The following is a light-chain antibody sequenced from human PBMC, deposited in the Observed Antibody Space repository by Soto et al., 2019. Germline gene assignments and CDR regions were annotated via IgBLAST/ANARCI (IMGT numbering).Light chain of an antibody. J-gene: IGKJ5*01. CDR1: QSISDT. CDR3: QQYDSSPIT. Sequence: EIVMTQSPATLSVSPVGRATLSCRASQSISDTLAWYQQKPGQAPRLLIYGASRRATGIPDRFSGSGSGTDFTLTISRLEPEDFAVYYCQQYDSSPITFGQGTRLEI. CDR2: GAS. V-gene: IGKV3-20*01.